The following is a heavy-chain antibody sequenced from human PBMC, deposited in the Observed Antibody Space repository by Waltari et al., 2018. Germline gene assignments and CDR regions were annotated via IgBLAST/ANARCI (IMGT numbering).Heavy chain of an antibody. CDR3: ASVAAADFDY. CDR1: GFTFRNYA. D-gene: IGHD6-13*01. Sequence: QVQLVESGGGVVQPGKALRLSCAASGFTFRNYAMHWVRPAPGKGLEWVTVISSDGTYKSYADPVKGRFTISRDNFKNTLFLQMNSLTTEDTALYYCASVAAADFDYWGQGTLVTVSS. J-gene: IGHJ4*02. CDR2: ISSDGTYK. V-gene: IGHV3-30-3*01.